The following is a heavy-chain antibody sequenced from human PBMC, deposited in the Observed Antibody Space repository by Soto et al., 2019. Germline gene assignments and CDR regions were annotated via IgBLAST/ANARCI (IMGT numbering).Heavy chain of an antibody. J-gene: IGHJ6*02. Sequence: QVQLVQSGAEVKNPGASVRVSCEASGYTFTSYGISWVRQAPGQGLEWMGWISVYSGSTKYAQKLQGRVTMTTDRSTRAVYMELRSLRSDDTDVYYCARDSWGLAVPDYHYYAMDVWGQVTTVTVS. CDR1: GYTFTSYG. CDR3: ARDSWGLAVPDYHYYAMDV. V-gene: IGHV1-18*04. D-gene: IGHD6-19*01. CDR2: ISVYSGST.